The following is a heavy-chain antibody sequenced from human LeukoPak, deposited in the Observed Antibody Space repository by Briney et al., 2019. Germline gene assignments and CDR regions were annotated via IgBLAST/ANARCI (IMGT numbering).Heavy chain of an antibody. CDR2: IKQDGSEK. Sequence: GGSLRLSCAASGFTFSTYWMSWVRQAPGKGLEWVANIKQDGSEKYYVDSVKGRFTISRDNAKNSLYLQMNSLRSEDTAVYYCARSNYDFWSGYLYYLDYWGQGTLVTVSS. V-gene: IGHV3-7*01. CDR1: GFTFSTYW. D-gene: IGHD3-3*01. CDR3: ARSNYDFWSGYLYYLDY. J-gene: IGHJ4*02.